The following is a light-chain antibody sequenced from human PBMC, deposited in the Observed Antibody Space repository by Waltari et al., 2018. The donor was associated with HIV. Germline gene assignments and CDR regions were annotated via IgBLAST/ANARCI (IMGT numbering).Light chain of an antibody. CDR3: QQSYNRFTWT. J-gene: IGKJ1*01. V-gene: IGKV1-39*01. CDR2: GAS. CDR1: QDISWS. Sequence: DIQMTQSPLSLSASVGDRVTITCRASQDISWSLNWYQQSPGKAPKLLIYGASSLQNGVPSRFSGSGSGTDFNLTIDSLQPEDFSTYFCQQSYNRFTWTFGQGNKVEIK.